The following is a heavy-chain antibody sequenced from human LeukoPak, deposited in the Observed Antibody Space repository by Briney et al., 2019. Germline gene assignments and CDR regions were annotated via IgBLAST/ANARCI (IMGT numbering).Heavy chain of an antibody. CDR2: INDSGST. D-gene: IGHD2-15*01. CDR1: GGSLRDHY. Sequence: SETLSLTCSVSGGSLRDHYWSWTRQVPGKGLEWIGEINDSGSTNYNPSLEGRVTLSVDTSKNQLSLKMRSVTAADTSIYYCARPYCSHGSCYRNFDYWGQGTLVTVSS. V-gene: IGHV4-34*01. CDR3: ARPYCSHGSCYRNFDY. J-gene: IGHJ4*02.